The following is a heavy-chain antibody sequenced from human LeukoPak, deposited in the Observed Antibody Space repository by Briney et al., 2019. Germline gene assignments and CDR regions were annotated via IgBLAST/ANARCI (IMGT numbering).Heavy chain of an antibody. D-gene: IGHD3-22*01. CDR1: GYTFTGYY. Sequence: GASVKVSCKASGYTFTGYYMHWVRQAPGQGLEWMGWINPNRGGTNYAQKFQGRVTMTRDTSISTAYMELSRLRSDDTAVYYCARERNYYDSSGYYLWGQGTLVTVSS. V-gene: IGHV1-2*02. CDR3: ARERNYYDSSGYYL. J-gene: IGHJ4*02. CDR2: INPNRGGT.